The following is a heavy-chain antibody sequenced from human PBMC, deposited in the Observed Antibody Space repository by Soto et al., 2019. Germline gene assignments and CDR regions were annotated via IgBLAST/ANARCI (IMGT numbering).Heavy chain of an antibody. CDR3: ERHRNVNLYYPGMDV. CDR2: IFPGDSEA. CDR1: GFDFATYW. V-gene: IGHV5-51*01. Sequence: GESLKISCQGSGFDFATYWIGWVRQMPGKGLQWMGIIFPGDSEARYSSSFQGQVTISADKSINTAYLQWSSLKASDTAIYFCERHRNVNLYYPGMDVWGQGTTVTVSS. D-gene: IGHD3-16*01. J-gene: IGHJ6*02.